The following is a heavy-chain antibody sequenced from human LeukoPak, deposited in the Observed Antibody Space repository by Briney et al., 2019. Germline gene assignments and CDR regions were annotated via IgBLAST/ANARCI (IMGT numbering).Heavy chain of an antibody. D-gene: IGHD2-21*02. Sequence: SETLPLTCTVSGGSISSYYWSWIRQPPGKGLEWTGYIYYSGSTNYNPSLKSRVTISVDTSKNQFSLKLSSVTAADTAVYYCARWARGVTAATEYFQHWGQGTLVTVSS. CDR3: ARWARGVTAATEYFQH. CDR2: IYYSGST. V-gene: IGHV4-59*01. CDR1: GGSISSYY. J-gene: IGHJ1*01.